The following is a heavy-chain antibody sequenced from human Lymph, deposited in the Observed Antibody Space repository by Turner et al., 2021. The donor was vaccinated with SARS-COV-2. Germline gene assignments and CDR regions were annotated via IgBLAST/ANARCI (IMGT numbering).Heavy chain of an antibody. V-gene: IGHV3-53*02. J-gene: IGHJ6*02. Sequence: EVQLVATGGGLIQPGGSLRLSCAASGILVSRNYMNWVRQAPGKGLEWVSVSESGGTTYYADSVKGRFTISRDNSKNTLYLQMNSLRVEDTAVYYCARDRGTYGMDVWGQGTTVTVSS. CDR2: SESGGTT. CDR1: GILVSRNY. D-gene: IGHD2-15*01. CDR3: ARDRGTYGMDV.